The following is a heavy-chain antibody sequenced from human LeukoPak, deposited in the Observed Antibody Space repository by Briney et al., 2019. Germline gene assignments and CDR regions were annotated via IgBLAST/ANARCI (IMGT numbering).Heavy chain of an antibody. CDR3: AKDSLPGN. V-gene: IGHV3-23*01. CDR1: GFTFSSYA. J-gene: IGHJ4*02. CDR2: ISSSGGTT. Sequence: QPGGSLRLSCAASGFTFSSYAMSWVRQAPGKGLEWVSVISSSGGTTYYADSVRGRSTISRDNSKNTLYLQMNSLRAEDTAVYYCAKDSLPGNWGQGTLVTVSS.